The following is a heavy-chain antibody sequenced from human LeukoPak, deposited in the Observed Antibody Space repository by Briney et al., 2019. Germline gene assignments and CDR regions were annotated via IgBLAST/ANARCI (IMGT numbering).Heavy chain of an antibody. Sequence: SETLSLTCTVSGGSISSSSYYGGWSRQPPGKGLDWIGSIYYSGSIYYNPSLTSRGTISVDTSKNQFSLRLSSLTAADTAVYYCASSYYDFWSGYYTSDFTFDPWGQGTLVTVSS. CDR3: ASSYYDFWSGYYTSDFTFDP. D-gene: IGHD3-3*01. CDR2: IYYSGSI. V-gene: IGHV4-39*01. CDR1: GGSISSSSYY. J-gene: IGHJ5*02.